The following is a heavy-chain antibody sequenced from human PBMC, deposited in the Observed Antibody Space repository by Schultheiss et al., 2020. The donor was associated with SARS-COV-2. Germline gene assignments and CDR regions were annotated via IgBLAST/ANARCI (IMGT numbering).Heavy chain of an antibody. V-gene: IGHV4-31*03. CDR3: ARTMGYCSTTSCPYFDY. Sequence: SETLSLTCTVSGGSISSGGYYWSWIRQHPGKGLEWIGYIYYGGSTFYNPSLKSRVTMSVDTSKNQFSLMLSSVTAADTAVYYCARTMGYCSTTSCPYFDYWGQGTLVTVS. J-gene: IGHJ4*02. CDR1: GGSISSGGYY. D-gene: IGHD2-2*01. CDR2: IYYGGST.